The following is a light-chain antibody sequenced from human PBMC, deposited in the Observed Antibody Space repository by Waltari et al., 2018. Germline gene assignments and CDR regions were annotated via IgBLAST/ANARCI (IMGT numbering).Light chain of an antibody. CDR1: SLRSYY. J-gene: IGLJ2*01. CDR2: GKN. Sequence: SSELTQDPAVSVALGQTVRITCQGDSLRSYYASWYQQKPGQAPVLVIYGKNKRPSGIPDRFSGSSSGNTASLTITGAQAEDEADYYCNSRDSSGNRVFGGGTKLTVL. CDR3: NSRDSSGNRV. V-gene: IGLV3-19*01.